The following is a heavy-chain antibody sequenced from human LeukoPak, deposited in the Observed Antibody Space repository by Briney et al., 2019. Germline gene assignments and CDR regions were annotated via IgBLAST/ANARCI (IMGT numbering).Heavy chain of an antibody. Sequence: PSETLSLTCTVSGGSISSYDWSWIRQPPGKGLEWVGYIYYGGSTNYNPSLKSRVTISVDTSKNQFSLKLSSVTAADTALYFCARQVHRSSWYDYWGQGTLVTVSS. CDR2: IYYGGST. V-gene: IGHV4-59*08. D-gene: IGHD6-13*01. J-gene: IGHJ4*02. CDR3: ARQVHRSSWYDY. CDR1: GGSISSYD.